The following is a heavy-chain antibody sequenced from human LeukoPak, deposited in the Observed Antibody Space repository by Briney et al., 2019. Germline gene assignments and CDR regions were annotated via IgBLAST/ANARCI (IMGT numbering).Heavy chain of an antibody. V-gene: IGHV3-9*03. D-gene: IGHD3-22*01. J-gene: IGHJ3*02. CDR1: GFTLDDYA. CDR3: AKSRSYYYDSSGYRLDAFDI. CDR2: ISWNSGSI. Sequence: PGRSLRLSCAASGFTLDDYAMHWVRHAPGKGLEWVSGISWNSGSIGYADSVKGRFTISRDNAKNSLYLQMNSLRAEDMALYYGAKSRSYYYDSSGYRLDAFDIWGQGTMVTVSS.